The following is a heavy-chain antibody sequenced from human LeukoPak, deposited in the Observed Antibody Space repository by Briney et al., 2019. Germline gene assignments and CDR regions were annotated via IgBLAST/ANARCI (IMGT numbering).Heavy chain of an antibody. J-gene: IGHJ5*02. Sequence: PSGTLSLTCTVSGGSISSYYWSWIRQPPGKGLEWIGYIYYSGSTNYNPSLKSRVTISVDTSKNQFSLKLSSVTAADTAVYYCARDRPAANWFDPWGQGTLVTVSS. CDR1: GGSISSYY. CDR3: ARDRPAANWFDP. V-gene: IGHV4-59*01. CDR2: IYYSGST. D-gene: IGHD2-2*01.